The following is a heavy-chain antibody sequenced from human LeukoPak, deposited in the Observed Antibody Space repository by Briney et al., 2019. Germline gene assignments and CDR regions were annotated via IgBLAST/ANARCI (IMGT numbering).Heavy chain of an antibody. CDR1: GFTFDDYA. V-gene: IGHV3-9*03. J-gene: IGHJ5*02. CDR3: AKGRGSYYSDWFDP. Sequence: GGSLRLSCAASGFTFDDYAMHWVRQAPGQGLEWVSGISWNSGSIGYADSVKGRFTISRDNAKNSLYLQMNSLRAEDMALYYCAKGRGSYYSDWFDPWGQGTLVTVSS. D-gene: IGHD1-26*01. CDR2: ISWNSGSI.